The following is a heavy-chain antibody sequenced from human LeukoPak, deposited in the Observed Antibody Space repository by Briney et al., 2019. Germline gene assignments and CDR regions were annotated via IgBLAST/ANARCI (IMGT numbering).Heavy chain of an antibody. V-gene: IGHV4-39*02. CDR3: ARCRMPNYYYYYYMDV. CDR2: IYYSDNM. CDR1: GDSISSRSYY. J-gene: IGHJ6*03. D-gene: IGHD2-2*01. Sequence: SETLSLTCTVSGDSISSRSYYWGWIRQPPGKGLEWIGSIYYSDNMYYNPSLKSRVSISVDPSKNHFSLKLTSVTAADTAVYYCARCRMPNYYYYYYMDVWGKGTTVTISS.